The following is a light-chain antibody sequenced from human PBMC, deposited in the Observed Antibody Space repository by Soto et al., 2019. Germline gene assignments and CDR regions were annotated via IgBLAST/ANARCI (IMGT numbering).Light chain of an antibody. CDR1: SSDVGGYDY. CDR3: SSYTTSSTRV. Sequence: QSALTQPASVSGSPGQSITISCTGTSSDVGGYDYVSWYQQHPGKAPKVMIYEVSNRPSGVSYRFSGSKSGNTASLTISGLQAXXEAXYYCSSYTTSSTRVFGGGTKVTVL. J-gene: IGLJ2*01. CDR2: EVS. V-gene: IGLV2-14*01.